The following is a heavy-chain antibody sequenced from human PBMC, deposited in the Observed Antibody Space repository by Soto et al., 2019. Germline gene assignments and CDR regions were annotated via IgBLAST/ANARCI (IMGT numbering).Heavy chain of an antibody. CDR1: GGSFSGYY. CDR2: INHSGST. J-gene: IGHJ6*02. CDR3: ARGGRITIFGVVIIRGYGMDV. Sequence: SETLSLTCAVYGGSFSGYYWSWIRQPPGKGLEWIGEINHSGSTNYNPSLKSRVTISVDTSKNQFSLKLSSVTATDTAMYYCARGGRITIFGVVIIRGYGMDVWGQGTTVTVSS. V-gene: IGHV4-34*01. D-gene: IGHD3-3*01.